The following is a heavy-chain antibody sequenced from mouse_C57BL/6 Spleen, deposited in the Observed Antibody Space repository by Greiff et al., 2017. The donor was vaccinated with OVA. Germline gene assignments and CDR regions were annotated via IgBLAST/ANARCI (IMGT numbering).Heavy chain of an antibody. CDR3: ARGTGTYDDY. D-gene: IGHD4-1*01. J-gene: IGHJ2*01. CDR2: IDPSDSYT. V-gene: IGHV1-50*01. Sequence: QVQLQQPGAELVKPGASVKLSCKASGYTFTSYWMQWVKQRPGQGLEWIGEIDPSDSYTNYNQKFKGKATLTVDTSSSTAYMQLSSLTSEDSAVYYCARGTGTYDDYWGQGTTLTVSS. CDR1: GYTFTSYW.